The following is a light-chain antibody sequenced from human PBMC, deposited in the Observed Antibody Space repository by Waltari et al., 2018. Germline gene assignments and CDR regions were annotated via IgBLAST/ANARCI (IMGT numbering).Light chain of an antibody. J-gene: IGLJ2*01. CDR1: SSDIGGYNY. CDR3: SSYTSTNTVI. V-gene: IGLV2-14*03. Sequence: QSALTQPASVSGSPGQSITISCTGTSSDIGGYNYVSWYQQHPGKAPKLMIFDVTKRPSGVSDRFSGSKSGTTASLTISWLHTDDESDYYCSSYTSTNTVIFGGGTKVTVL. CDR2: DVT.